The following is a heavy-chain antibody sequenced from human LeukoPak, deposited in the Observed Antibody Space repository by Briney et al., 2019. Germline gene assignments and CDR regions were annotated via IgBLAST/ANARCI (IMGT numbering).Heavy chain of an antibody. J-gene: IGHJ4*02. CDR3: ARDYYGSGSYPRFDY. Sequence: GASVKVSCKASGYTFTSYGISWVRQAPGQGLEWMGWISAYNGNTTYAQKLQGRVTMTTDTSTSTAYMELSSLRSEDTAVYYCARDYYGSGSYPRFDYWGQGTLVTVSS. CDR1: GYTFTSYG. V-gene: IGHV1-18*01. CDR2: ISAYNGNT. D-gene: IGHD3-10*01.